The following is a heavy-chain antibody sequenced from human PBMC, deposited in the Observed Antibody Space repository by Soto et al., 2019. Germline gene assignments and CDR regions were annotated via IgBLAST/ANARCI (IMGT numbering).Heavy chain of an antibody. CDR3: ARRSSPYGSGSYYDS. Sequence: QLQLQESGPGLVKPSETLSLTCTGAGGSSSSSSYYWGWIRQPPGKGLEWIGSIDYSGSTYYNPPLKSRVTISVDTSKNQYSLKLSYVTAADTAVYYCARRSSPYGSGSYYDSWGQGTLVTVSS. CDR1: GGSSSSSSYY. CDR2: IDYSGST. V-gene: IGHV4-39*01. J-gene: IGHJ4*02. D-gene: IGHD3-10*01.